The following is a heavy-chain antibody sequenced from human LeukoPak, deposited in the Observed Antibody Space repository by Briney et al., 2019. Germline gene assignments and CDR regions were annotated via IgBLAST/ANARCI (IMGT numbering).Heavy chain of an antibody. CDR2: ISSSSNYI. J-gene: IGHJ4*02. Sequence: GGSLRLSCAASGFTFSDYIMNWVRQAPGKGLEWVSYISSSSNYIYYADSVKGRFTISRDNSKNTLYLQMSSLRVEDTAVYYCARDYIVPAGPYQFDYWGQGTLVTVSS. CDR1: GFTFSDYI. V-gene: IGHV3-21*01. D-gene: IGHD2-2*01. CDR3: ARDYIVPAGPYQFDY.